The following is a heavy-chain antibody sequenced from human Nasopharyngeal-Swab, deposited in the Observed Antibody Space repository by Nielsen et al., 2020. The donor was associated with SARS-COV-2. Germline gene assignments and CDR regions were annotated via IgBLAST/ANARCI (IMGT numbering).Heavy chain of an antibody. J-gene: IGHJ6*02. V-gene: IGHV3-49*04. CDR3: TRVIAAHYYGMDV. Sequence: GGSLRLSCAASGFTFSSYSMNWVRQAPGKGLEWVGFIRSKAYGGTTEYAASVKGRFTISRDDSKSIAYLQMNSLKTEDTAVYYCTRVIAAHYYGMDVWGQGTTVTVSS. D-gene: IGHD6-13*01. CDR1: GFTFSSYS. CDR2: IRSKAYGGTT.